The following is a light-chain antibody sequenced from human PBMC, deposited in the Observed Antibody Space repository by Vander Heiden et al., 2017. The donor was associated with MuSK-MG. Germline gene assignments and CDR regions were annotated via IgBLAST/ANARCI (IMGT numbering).Light chain of an antibody. CDR1: QSVSSN. Sequence: ELVITQSPATLSVSPGERATLCCRASQSVSSNLAWYQQKPGQAPRLLIYGASTRATGIPARFSGSGYGTEFTLTISSRQSEDFAVYYCQQNNNWPPLTFGGGTKVEIK. J-gene: IGKJ4*01. CDR2: GAS. CDR3: QQNNNWPPLT. V-gene: IGKV3-15*01.